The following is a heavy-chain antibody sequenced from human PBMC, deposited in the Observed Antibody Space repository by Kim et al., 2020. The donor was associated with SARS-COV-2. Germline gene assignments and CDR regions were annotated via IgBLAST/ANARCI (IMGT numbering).Heavy chain of an antibody. CDR1: GFTFSSYA. CDR3: AKDSAGDDILTGHEN. CDR2: ISGSGGST. V-gene: IGHV3-23*01. D-gene: IGHD3-9*01. Sequence: GGSLRLSCAASGFTFSSYAMSWVRQAPGKGLEWVSAISGSGGSTYYADSVKGRFTISRDNSKNTLYLQMNSLRAEYTAVYYCAKDSAGDDILTGHENWGQGTLVTVSS. J-gene: IGHJ4*02.